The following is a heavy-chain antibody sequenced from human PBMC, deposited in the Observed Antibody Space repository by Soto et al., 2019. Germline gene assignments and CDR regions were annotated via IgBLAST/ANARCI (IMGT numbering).Heavy chain of an antibody. V-gene: IGHV3-7*01. CDR2: IKQDGSEK. CDR3: ASTNSLDN. CDR1: GFAFGNYW. Sequence: EVQLVESGGGLVQPGESLRLSCAASGFAFGNYWMNWVRQAPGKGLEWVANIKQDGSEKNYVDSVKDRFTISRDNARNTLHLQMNSLRVEDTAVYFCASTNSLDNWGQGALVTVSS. J-gene: IGHJ4*02. D-gene: IGHD2-2*01.